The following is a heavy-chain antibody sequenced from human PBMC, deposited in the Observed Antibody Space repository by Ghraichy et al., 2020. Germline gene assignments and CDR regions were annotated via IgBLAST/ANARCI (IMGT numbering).Heavy chain of an antibody. CDR3: ACDFWSGAYYFDY. CDR2: IYHSGST. V-gene: IGHV4-30-2*01. CDR1: GGSISSGGYS. D-gene: IGHD3-3*01. J-gene: IGHJ4*02. Sequence: LSLTCAVSGGSISSGGYSWSWIRQPPGKGLEWIGYIYHSGSTYYNPSLKSRVTISVDRSKNQFSLKLSSVTAADTAVYYCACDFWSGAYYFDYWGQGTLVTVSS.